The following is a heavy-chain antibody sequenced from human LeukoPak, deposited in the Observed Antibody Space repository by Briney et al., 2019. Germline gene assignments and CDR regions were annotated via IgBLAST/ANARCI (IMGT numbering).Heavy chain of an antibody. CDR3: ARGYYYDSSGYFDY. D-gene: IGHD3-22*01. Sequence: PGGSLRLSCAASGFTFSSYSMNWVRQAPGKGLEWVSYISSSSTIYYADSVKGRFTISRDNAKNSLYLQMNSLRAEDTAVYYCARGYYYDSSGYFDYWGQGTLVTVSS. J-gene: IGHJ4*02. CDR1: GFTFSSYS. CDR2: ISSSSTI. V-gene: IGHV3-48*01.